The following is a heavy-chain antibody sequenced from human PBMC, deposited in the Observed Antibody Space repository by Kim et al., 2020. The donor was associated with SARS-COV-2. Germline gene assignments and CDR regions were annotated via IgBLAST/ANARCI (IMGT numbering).Heavy chain of an antibody. CDR3: ARSNVLDY. CDR2: ISSSGDNT. Sequence: GGSLRLSCAASGFTFSNDAMNWVRQTPGKGLEWVSTISSSGDNTYYADSVKGRFTISRDNAKNTLYLQMKSLRAEDTAVYYCARSNVLDYWGQGTLATV. J-gene: IGHJ4*02. D-gene: IGHD3-10*02. V-gene: IGHV3-23*01. CDR1: GFTFSNDA.